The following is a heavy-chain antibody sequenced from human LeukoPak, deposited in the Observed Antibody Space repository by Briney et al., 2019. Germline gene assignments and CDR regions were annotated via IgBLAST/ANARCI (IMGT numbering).Heavy chain of an antibody. J-gene: IGHJ4*02. CDR2: INRSGST. V-gene: IGHV4-34*01. D-gene: IGHD3-10*01. Sequence: PSETLSLTCAVYGGSFSGYYWSWIRQPPGKGLEWIGEINRSGSTNYNPSLKSRVTISVDTSKNQFSLKLSSVTAADTAVYYCARGRIMVRGVFDYWGQGTLVTVSS. CDR1: GGSFSGYY. CDR3: ARGRIMVRGVFDY.